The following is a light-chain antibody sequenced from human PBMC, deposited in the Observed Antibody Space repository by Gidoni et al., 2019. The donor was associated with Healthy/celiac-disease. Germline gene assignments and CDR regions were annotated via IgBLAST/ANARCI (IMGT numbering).Light chain of an antibody. CDR2: GAS. J-gene: IGKJ3*01. CDR1: QSVSSSY. V-gene: IGKV3-20*01. CDR3: QRDDSSLT. Sequence: ETVLTPSPATLSLSPGERATLSCRASQSVSSSYLAWYQQQPGQAPRLLIYGASSRATGIAARFSGSGGGRDFTLTISRLEHEYCVVYYGQRDDSSLTFGAGTKVDIK.